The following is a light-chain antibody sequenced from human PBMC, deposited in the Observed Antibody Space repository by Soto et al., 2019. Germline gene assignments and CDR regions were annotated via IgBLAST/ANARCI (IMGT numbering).Light chain of an antibody. V-gene: IGKV3-20*01. Sequence: EIVLTRFPGTLSLSPGERATLSCRASQSFSSNYLAWYQQRPGQPPNLLIFGATNRAPGISDRFSGSGSGADFTLTINRLEAEYFAVYYCQQYGSSLKTFGQGTKVDIK. CDR2: GAT. CDR1: QSFSSNY. CDR3: QQYGSSLKT. J-gene: IGKJ1*01.